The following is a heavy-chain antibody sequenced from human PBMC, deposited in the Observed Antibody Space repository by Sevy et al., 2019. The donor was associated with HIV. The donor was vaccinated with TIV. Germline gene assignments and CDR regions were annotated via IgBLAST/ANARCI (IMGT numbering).Heavy chain of an antibody. CDR1: GFHFSGYA. V-gene: IGHV3-33*08. CDR3: ASDMDVGVTSFDY. Sequence: GSLRLSCAASGFHFSGYAMHWVRQAPGKGLEWVAVIWNDGRNRYYADSVKGRFTISRDNSKKILYLQMNSLGSEDTGVYYCASDMDVGVTSFDYWGQGTLVTVSS. D-gene: IGHD2-2*03. CDR2: IWNDGRNR. J-gene: IGHJ4*02.